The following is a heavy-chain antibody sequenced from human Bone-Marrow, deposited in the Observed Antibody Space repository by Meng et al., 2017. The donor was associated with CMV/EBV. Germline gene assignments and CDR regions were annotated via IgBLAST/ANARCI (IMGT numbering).Heavy chain of an antibody. Sequence: ASVKVSCKASGYTFTGYYMHWVRQAPGQGLEWMGWINPNSGGTNYAQKFQARVTMTRDTSISTAYMELSSLRSDGTGVYYCAIKGHRAGYGNWFDPWAQGTLVTFSS. CDR2: INPNSGGT. J-gene: IGHJ5*02. CDR3: AIKGHRAGYGNWFDP. D-gene: IGHD5-24*01. CDR1: GYTFTGYY. V-gene: IGHV1-2*02.